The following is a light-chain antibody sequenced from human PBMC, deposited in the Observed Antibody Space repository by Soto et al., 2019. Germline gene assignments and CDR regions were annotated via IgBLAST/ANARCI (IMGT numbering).Light chain of an antibody. CDR2: GNS. Sequence: QPVLTQPPSVSGAPGQTVTISCTGSSSNIGAGYDGHWYQQLPGTAPKLLIYGNSNRPSGVPDRCSGSKSGTSASLAITGLQAEDEADYYCQSYDSSLSGYVFGTGTKVTVL. CDR1: SSNIGAGYD. J-gene: IGLJ1*01. CDR3: QSYDSSLSGYV. V-gene: IGLV1-40*01.